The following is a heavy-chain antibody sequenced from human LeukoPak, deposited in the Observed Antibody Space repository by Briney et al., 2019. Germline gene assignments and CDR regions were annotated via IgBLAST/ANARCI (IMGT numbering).Heavy chain of an antibody. V-gene: IGHV1-18*01. J-gene: IGHJ5*02. CDR1: GYTFTNYG. CDR2: ISAYNGNT. Sequence: ASVWVSRKASGYTFTNYGIIWVRQAPGQGLEWMGWISAYNGNTNYAQKLHGKVTMTTDTSTSTAYMELRGLRSDDTAVYYCARDATVTTLYWFDPWGEGTVDPVSS. D-gene: IGHD4-11*01. CDR3: ARDATVTTLYWFDP.